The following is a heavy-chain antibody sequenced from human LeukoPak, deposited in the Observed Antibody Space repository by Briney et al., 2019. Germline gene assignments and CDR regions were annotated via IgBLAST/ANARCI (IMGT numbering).Heavy chain of an antibody. CDR2: ISAYNGNT. CDR3: VTIPYYYDSSGLP. V-gene: IGHV1-18*01. CDR1: GYTFTSYG. J-gene: IGHJ4*02. D-gene: IGHD3-22*01. Sequence: ASVKVPCKASGYTFTSYGISWVRQAPGQGLEWMGWISAYNGNTNYAQKLQGRVTMTTDTSTSTAYMELRSLRSDDTAVYYCVTIPYYYDSSGLPWGQGTLVTVSS.